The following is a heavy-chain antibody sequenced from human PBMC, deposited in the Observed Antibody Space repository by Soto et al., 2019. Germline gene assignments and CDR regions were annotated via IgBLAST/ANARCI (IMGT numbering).Heavy chain of an antibody. V-gene: IGHV3-7*05. D-gene: IGHD6-19*01. Sequence: EVQLVESGGGLVQPGGSLRLSCVVSEFTFSSYWMSWVRQAPGKGLEWVANIEQDGGEKNYLESVRGRFTISRDNAKKSLYLEMNSLRAEDTSGYYWAGGSGCESESWGQGTLVTVSS. CDR3: AGGSGCESES. CDR2: IEQDGGEK. CDR1: EFTFSSYW. J-gene: IGHJ4*02.